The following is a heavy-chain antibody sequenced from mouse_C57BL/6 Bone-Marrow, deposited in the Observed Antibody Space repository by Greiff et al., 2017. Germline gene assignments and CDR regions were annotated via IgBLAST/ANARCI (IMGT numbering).Heavy chain of an antibody. D-gene: IGHD2-1*01. J-gene: IGHJ1*03. CDR3: ARGTGYGNFYWYFDV. V-gene: IGHV2-2*01. Sequence: QVQLKESGPGLVQPSQSLSITCTVSGFSLTSYGVHWVRQSPGKGLEWLGVIWSGGSTDYNAAFISRLSISKDNSKSQVFFKMNSLQADDTAIYYCARGTGYGNFYWYFDVWGTGTTVTVSS. CDR1: GFSLTSYG. CDR2: IWSGGST.